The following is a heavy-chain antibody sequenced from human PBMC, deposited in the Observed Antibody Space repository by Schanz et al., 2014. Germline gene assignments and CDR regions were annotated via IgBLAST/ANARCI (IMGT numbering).Heavy chain of an antibody. J-gene: IGHJ4*02. D-gene: IGHD6-13*01. CDR2: INPSGGST. V-gene: IGHV1-46*03. CDR1: GGTFTSDS. Sequence: QVQLVQSGDEVKKPGASVKVSCKASGGTFTSDSMHWVRQAPGQGLEWMGMINPSGGSTTYAQKFQGRVTMTRDTSTSTVYMELSSLRSEDTAVYYCARDAVDAAAGGNYWGQGTLVTVSS. CDR3: ARDAVDAAAGGNY.